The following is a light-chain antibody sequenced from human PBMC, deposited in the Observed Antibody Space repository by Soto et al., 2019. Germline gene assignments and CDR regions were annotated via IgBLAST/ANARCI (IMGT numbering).Light chain of an antibody. Sequence: QSALTQPASVSGSPGQSITLSCTGTSSDVGGYNYVSWYQQHPDKAPRLMIYDVSNRPSGVSDRFSGSKSGDTASLTISGLQAEDEADYYCTSFTSRHTYVFGTGTKLTVL. J-gene: IGLJ1*01. CDR3: TSFTSRHTYV. V-gene: IGLV2-14*03. CDR2: DVS. CDR1: SSDVGGYNY.